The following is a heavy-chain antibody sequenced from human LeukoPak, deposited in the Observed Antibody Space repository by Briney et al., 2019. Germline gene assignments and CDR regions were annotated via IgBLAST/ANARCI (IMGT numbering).Heavy chain of an antibody. CDR1: GVSTTNGIYY. Sequence: SETLSLTCTVSGVSTTNGIYYWAWIRQPPGKGLEWIGSVHNVGSTYYNLSLRSRVTMSIDTSKNQFSLRLSSVTAADTAVYYCARHAEYNSGWHFYLDHWGQGILVTVSS. CDR2: VHNVGST. D-gene: IGHD6-19*01. CDR3: ARHAEYNSGWHFYLDH. V-gene: IGHV4-39*01. J-gene: IGHJ4*02.